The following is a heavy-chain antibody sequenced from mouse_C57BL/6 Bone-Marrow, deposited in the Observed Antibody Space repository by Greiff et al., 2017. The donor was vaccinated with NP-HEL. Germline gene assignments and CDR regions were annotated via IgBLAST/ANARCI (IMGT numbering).Heavy chain of an antibody. J-gene: IGHJ2*01. V-gene: IGHV1-78*01. Sequence: VKLMESDAELVKPGASVKISCKVSGYTFTDHTIHWMKQRPEQGLEWIGYIYPRDGSTKYNEKFKGKATLTADKSSSTAYMQLNSLTSEDSAVYFCARYHYSNYLYYFDYWGQGTTLTVSS. D-gene: IGHD2-5*01. CDR1: GYTFTDHT. CDR3: ARYHYSNYLYYFDY. CDR2: IYPRDGST.